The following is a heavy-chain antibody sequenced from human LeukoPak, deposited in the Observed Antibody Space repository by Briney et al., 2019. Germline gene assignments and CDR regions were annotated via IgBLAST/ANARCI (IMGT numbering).Heavy chain of an antibody. Sequence: GGSLRLSCAASGFTFSSFGMIWVRQAPGKGLEWVSYISGSSSTIHYADSVKGRFTISRDNAKNSLYLQMNSLRAEDTAVYYCARDRPGSMDVWGQGTTVTVSS. CDR3: ARDRPGSMDV. J-gene: IGHJ6*02. CDR1: GFTFSSFG. D-gene: IGHD3-10*01. CDR2: ISGSSSTI. V-gene: IGHV3-48*01.